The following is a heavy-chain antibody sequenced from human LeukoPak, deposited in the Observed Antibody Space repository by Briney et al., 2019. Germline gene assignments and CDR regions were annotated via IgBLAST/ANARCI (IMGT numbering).Heavy chain of an antibody. CDR3: ARGDIAAPQHY. J-gene: IGHJ4*02. CDR2: ICHSGST. V-gene: IGHV4-38-2*02. Sequence: SETLSLTCTVAGYSISNGYYWGWIRQPPGKGLEWIGNICHSGSTYYNPSLKSRLTISVDTSKNQLSLKLSSVTAADTAVYYCARGDIAAPQHYWGQGILVTVSS. D-gene: IGHD6-6*01. CDR1: GYSISNGYY.